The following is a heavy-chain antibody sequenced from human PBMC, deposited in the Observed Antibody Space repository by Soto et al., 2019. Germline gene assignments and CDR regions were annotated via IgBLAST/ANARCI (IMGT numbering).Heavy chain of an antibody. CDR3: AKGPGYYGMDV. V-gene: IGHV3-23*01. Sequence: LRLSCAASGLTFSSYAMSWVRQAPGKGLEWVSGISGSGGSTYYADSVKGRFTISRDNSKNMLYLQMYSLRAEDTAVYYCAKGPGYYGMDVWGQGTTVTVSS. CDR2: ISGSGGST. CDR1: GLTFSSYA. J-gene: IGHJ6*02.